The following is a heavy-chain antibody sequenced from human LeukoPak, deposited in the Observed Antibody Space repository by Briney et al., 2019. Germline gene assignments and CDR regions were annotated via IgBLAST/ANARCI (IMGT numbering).Heavy chain of an antibody. CDR2: ISSSSNTI. V-gene: IGHV3-48*01. D-gene: IGHD6-13*01. CDR3: ARGYSTLFDY. CDR1: GFTFSSYS. J-gene: IGHJ4*02. Sequence: GGSLRLSCAASGFTFSSYSMYWVRQAPGKGLEWVSYISSSSNTIYYADSVKGRFTISRDNAKNSLYLQMNSLGAEDTAVYYCARGYSTLFDYWGQGTLVTVSS.